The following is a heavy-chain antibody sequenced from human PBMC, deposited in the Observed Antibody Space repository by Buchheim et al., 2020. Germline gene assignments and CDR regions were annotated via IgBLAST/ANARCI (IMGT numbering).Heavy chain of an antibody. D-gene: IGHD2-15*01. V-gene: IGHV3-30-3*01. CDR2: ISYDGSNK. Sequence: QVQLVESGGGVVQPGRSLRLSCAASGFTFSSYAMHWVRQAPGKGLEWVAVISYDGSNKYYADSVKGRFTISRDNSKNTLYLQMNSLRAEDTAVYYCARDRIVASIVVVVAATYGMDVWGQGTT. CDR3: ARDRIVASIVVVVAATYGMDV. J-gene: IGHJ6*02. CDR1: GFTFSSYA.